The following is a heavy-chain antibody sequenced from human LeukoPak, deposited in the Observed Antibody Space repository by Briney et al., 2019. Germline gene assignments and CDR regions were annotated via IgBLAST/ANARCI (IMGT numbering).Heavy chain of an antibody. CDR3: ARDRYSSSWYDLDP. CDR1: GYTFTSYG. Sequence: WASVKVSCKASGYTFTSYGISWVRQAPGQGLEWMGWISAYNGNTNYAQKLQGRVTMTTDTSTSTAYMELRSLRSDDTAVYYCARDRYSSSWYDLDPWGQGTLVTVSS. V-gene: IGHV1-18*01. CDR2: ISAYNGNT. D-gene: IGHD6-13*01. J-gene: IGHJ5*02.